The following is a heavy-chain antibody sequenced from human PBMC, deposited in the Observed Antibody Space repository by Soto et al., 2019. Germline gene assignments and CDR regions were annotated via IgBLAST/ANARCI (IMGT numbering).Heavy chain of an antibody. Sequence: SETLSLTCAVYGGSVNGYYWNWIRQPPGKGLEWIGEINHTGGTHYNPSLKSRVTMSVDTSKNQFSLRLSSVTAADMAIYYCATRITVFGLLIPPFDPWGQGTQVTVSS. CDR1: GGSVNGYY. CDR3: ATRITVFGLLIPPFDP. J-gene: IGHJ5*02. V-gene: IGHV4-34*01. D-gene: IGHD3-3*01. CDR2: INHTGGT.